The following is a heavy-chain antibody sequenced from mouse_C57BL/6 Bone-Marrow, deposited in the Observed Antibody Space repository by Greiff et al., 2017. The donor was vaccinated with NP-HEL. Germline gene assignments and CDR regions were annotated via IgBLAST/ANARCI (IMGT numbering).Heavy chain of an antibody. CDR1: GFTFSDYY. CDR3: ARHEAMDY. J-gene: IGHJ4*01. CDR2: ISNGGGST. V-gene: IGHV5-12*01. Sequence: DVMLVESGGGLVQPGGSLKLSCAASGFTFSDYYMYWVRQTPEKRLEWVAYISNGGGSTYSPDTVKGRFTISRDNAKNTLYLQMSRLKSEDTAMYYCARHEAMDYWGQGTSVTVSS.